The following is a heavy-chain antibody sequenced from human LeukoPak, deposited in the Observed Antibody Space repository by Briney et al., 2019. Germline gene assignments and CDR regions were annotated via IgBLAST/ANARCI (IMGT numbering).Heavy chain of an antibody. CDR1: GLTFSSYE. Sequence: PGGSLRLSCAASGLTFSSYEMNWVRQAPGKGLEWVSYISSSGSTIYYADSVKGRFTISRDNAKNSLYLQMNSLRAEDTAVCYCAREPDYGLDYWGQGTLVTVSS. J-gene: IGHJ4*02. CDR3: AREPDYGLDY. CDR2: ISSSGSTI. D-gene: IGHD4-17*01. V-gene: IGHV3-48*03.